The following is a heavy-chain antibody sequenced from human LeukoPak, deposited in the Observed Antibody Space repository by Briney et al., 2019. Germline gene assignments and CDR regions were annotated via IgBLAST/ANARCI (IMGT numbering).Heavy chain of an antibody. Sequence: GGSLRLSCAASGFTFSSYSMNWVRQAPGKGLEWVSSISSSSSYIYYADSVKGRFTISRDNAKNSLYLQMSSLRAGDTAVYYCAREGFRAVAPYWGQGTLVTVSS. CDR3: AREGFRAVAPY. CDR1: GFTFSSYS. D-gene: IGHD6-19*01. J-gene: IGHJ4*02. V-gene: IGHV3-21*01. CDR2: ISSSSSYI.